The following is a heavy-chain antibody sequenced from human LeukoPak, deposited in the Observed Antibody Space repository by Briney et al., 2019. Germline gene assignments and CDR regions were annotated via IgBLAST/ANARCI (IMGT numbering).Heavy chain of an antibody. V-gene: IGHV4-59*01. CDR3: ARVKGSGYYSAYYFDY. CDR2: IYYSGST. J-gene: IGHJ4*02. D-gene: IGHD3-22*01. Sequence: SETLSLTCTVSGGSISRYYWSWIRQPPGKGLEWIGYIYYSGSTSYNPSLKSRVTISVDTSKNQFSLKLSSVTAADTAVYYCARVKGSGYYSAYYFDYWGQGTLVTVSS. CDR1: GGSISRYY.